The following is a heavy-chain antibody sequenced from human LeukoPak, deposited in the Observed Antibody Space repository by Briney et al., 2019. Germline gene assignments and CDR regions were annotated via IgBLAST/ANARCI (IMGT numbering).Heavy chain of an antibody. CDR2: ISSSSSYTYYVSSSSYI. J-gene: IGHJ6*02. D-gene: IGHD1-26*01. Sequence: GGSLRLSCAASGFSFSDYSMNWVRQAPGKGLEWVSSISSSSSYTYYVSSSSYIYYADSVKGRFTISRDNAKNSLYLQMNSLRAEDTAVYYCARVPGGAGYYGMDVWGQGTTVTVSS. V-gene: IGHV3-21*01. CDR3: ARVPGGAGYYGMDV. CDR1: GFSFSDYS.